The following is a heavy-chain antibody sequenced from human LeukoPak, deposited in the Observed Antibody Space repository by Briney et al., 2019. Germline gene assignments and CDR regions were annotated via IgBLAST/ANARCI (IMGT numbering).Heavy chain of an antibody. Sequence: ASVKVSCKASGYTFTGYYMHWVRQAPGQGLEWMGWINPNSGGTNYAQKFQGRVTMTRDTSISTAYMELSRLRSDDTAVYYCARDRADSGSFVLFDACDIWGQGTMVTVSS. V-gene: IGHV1-2*02. CDR1: GYTFTGYY. D-gene: IGHD1-26*01. CDR3: ARDRADSGSFVLFDACDI. CDR2: INPNSGGT. J-gene: IGHJ3*02.